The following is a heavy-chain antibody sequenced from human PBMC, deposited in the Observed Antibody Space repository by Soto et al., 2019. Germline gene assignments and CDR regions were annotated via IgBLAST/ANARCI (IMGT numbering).Heavy chain of an antibody. CDR2: INHSGST. J-gene: IGHJ5*02. Sequence: SETLSLTCTVYGGSFSGYGLVWIRPQPGKGLEWIGEINHSGSTNYNPSLKSRVTISVDTSKNQFSLKLSSVTAADTAVYYCARGKDYDILTGYYHKNWFDPWGQGTLVTVSS. D-gene: IGHD3-9*01. CDR3: ARGKDYDILTGYYHKNWFDP. V-gene: IGHV4-34*01. CDR1: GGSFSGYG.